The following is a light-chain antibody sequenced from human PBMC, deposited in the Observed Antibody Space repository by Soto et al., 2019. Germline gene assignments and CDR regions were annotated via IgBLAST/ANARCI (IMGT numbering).Light chain of an antibody. CDR3: QRYGSSPPWT. CDR1: QSVGSSY. J-gene: IGKJ1*01. Sequence: EIVLTQSPGTLSLSPGERATLFCRASQSVGSSYLAWYQQKPGQAPRLLIYGASSRATGIPDRFSGSGSGTDFTLTISRLEPEDFAVYYCQRYGSSPPWTFGQGTKVEIK. CDR2: GAS. V-gene: IGKV3-20*01.